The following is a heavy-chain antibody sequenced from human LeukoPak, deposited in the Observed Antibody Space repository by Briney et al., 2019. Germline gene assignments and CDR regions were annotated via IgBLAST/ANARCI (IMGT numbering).Heavy chain of an antibody. CDR1: GFSFSSYA. Sequence: GGSLRLSCATSGFSFSSYAMSWVRQAPGKGLEWVSAMSSSDDGRYYAASVRGRFTISRHTSRSTLYLQMNSLRAEDAAVYYCAKEPVTSCRGAFCYPFDYWGQGTLVTVSS. V-gene: IGHV3-23*01. CDR2: MSSSDDGR. D-gene: IGHD2-15*01. CDR3: AKEPVTSCRGAFCYPFDY. J-gene: IGHJ4*02.